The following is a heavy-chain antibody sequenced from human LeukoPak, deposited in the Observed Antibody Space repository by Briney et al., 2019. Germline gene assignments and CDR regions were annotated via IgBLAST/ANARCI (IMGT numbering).Heavy chain of an antibody. V-gene: IGHV4-39*01. Sequence: SETLSLTCTVSGGSISSSSNYWGWIRQPPGKGLERIGNIYSSGSTYYNPSLRSRVTISIDTSRNQFSLKLSSVTAADTAVYYCARRVVAYSGPKYYFDYWGQGTLVTVSS. CDR2: IYSSGST. CDR3: ARRVVAYSGPKYYFDY. CDR1: GGSISSSSNY. D-gene: IGHD2-21*01. J-gene: IGHJ4*02.